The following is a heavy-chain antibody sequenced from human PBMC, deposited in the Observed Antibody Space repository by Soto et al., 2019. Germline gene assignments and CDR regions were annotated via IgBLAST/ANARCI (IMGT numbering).Heavy chain of an antibody. CDR1: GYMFSTYD. CDR2: LNPNSGNT. CDR3: ARDHRYNWNDEGWFDP. Sequence: QVQLVQSGAEVKKPGASVKVSCKASGYMFSTYDINWVRQAPGQGLEWMGWLNPNSGNTGYAQKFQGRVTMIRNTSINTAYMELSSLGSDDTAVYYCARDHRYNWNDEGWFDPWGQGTLVTVSS. J-gene: IGHJ5*02. D-gene: IGHD1-20*01. V-gene: IGHV1-8*01.